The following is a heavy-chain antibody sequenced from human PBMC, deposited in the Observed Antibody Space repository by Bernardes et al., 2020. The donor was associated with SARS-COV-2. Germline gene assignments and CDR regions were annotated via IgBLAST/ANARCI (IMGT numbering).Heavy chain of an antibody. J-gene: IGHJ4*02. Sequence: GGSLRLSCVASGFTFNTYWMTWVRQAPGKGLEWVSAISGSGGSTYYADSVKGRFTISRDNSKNTLYLQMNSLRAEDTAVYYCARMYNWNDGGIHYWGQGTLGTVSS. CDR1: GFTFNTYW. V-gene: IGHV3-23*01. D-gene: IGHD1-20*01. CDR3: ARMYNWNDGGIHY. CDR2: ISGSGGST.